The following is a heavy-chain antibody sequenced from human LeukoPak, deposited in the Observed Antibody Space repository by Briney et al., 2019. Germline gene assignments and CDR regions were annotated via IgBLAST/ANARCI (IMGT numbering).Heavy chain of an antibody. Sequence: PGGSLRLSCAASGFTFSDYYMSWIPQAPGKGLEWVSYISSSSSYTNYADSVKGRFTFSRDNSKKTLFLQMNSLRAEDTAVYYCARTVAGRPFDSWGQGTLVTVSS. CDR1: GFTFSDYY. CDR3: ARTVAGRPFDS. V-gene: IGHV3-11*06. D-gene: IGHD6-19*01. CDR2: ISSSSSYT. J-gene: IGHJ4*02.